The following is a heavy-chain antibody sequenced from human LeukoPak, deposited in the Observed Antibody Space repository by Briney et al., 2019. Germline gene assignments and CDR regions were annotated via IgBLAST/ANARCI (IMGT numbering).Heavy chain of an antibody. CDR2: ISGSGGST. D-gene: IGHD4-17*01. CDR1: GFTLSSYA. Sequence: GGSLRLSCAASGFTLSSYAMSWVRQAPGKGLEWVSAISGSGGSTYCADSVKGRFTISRDNSKNTLYLQMNSLRAEDTAVYYCAKADGDYDWFWYFDYWGQGTLVTVSS. CDR3: AKADGDYDWFWYFDY. J-gene: IGHJ4*02. V-gene: IGHV3-23*01.